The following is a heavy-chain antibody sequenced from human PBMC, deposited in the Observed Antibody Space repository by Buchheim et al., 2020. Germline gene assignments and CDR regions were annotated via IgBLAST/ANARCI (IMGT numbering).Heavy chain of an antibody. CDR1: GFTFSSYA. Sequence: QVQPVESGGGVVQPGRSLRLSCAASGFTFSSYAMHWVRQAPGKGLEWVAVISYDGSNKYYADSVKGRFTISRDNSMNTLFLQMNSLRAEDTAVYYCVRYYGDYSLDYWGQGTL. V-gene: IGHV3-30-3*01. CDR3: VRYYGDYSLDY. CDR2: ISYDGSNK. J-gene: IGHJ4*02. D-gene: IGHD4-17*01.